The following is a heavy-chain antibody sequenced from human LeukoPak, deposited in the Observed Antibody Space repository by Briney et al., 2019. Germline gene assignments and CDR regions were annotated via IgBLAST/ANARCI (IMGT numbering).Heavy chain of an antibody. CDR2: IYTSGST. Sequence: SETLSLTCTVSGGSISSYYWSWIRKPAGKGLEWIGRIYTSGSTNYNPSLKSRVTTSVDTSKNQFSLKLSSVTAADTAVYYCAGSSSWSHFDYWGQGTLVTVSS. CDR1: GGSISSYY. CDR3: AGSSSWSHFDY. J-gene: IGHJ4*02. V-gene: IGHV4-4*07. D-gene: IGHD6-13*01.